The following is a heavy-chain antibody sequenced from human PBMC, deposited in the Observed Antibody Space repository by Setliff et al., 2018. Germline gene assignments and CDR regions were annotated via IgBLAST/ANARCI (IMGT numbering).Heavy chain of an antibody. D-gene: IGHD6-19*01. CDR2: INPGSGAT. J-gene: IGHJ4*02. V-gene: IGHV1-2*02. Sequence: ASVKVSCKASGYTFTAYYMHWVRQAPGQGLEWMGWINPGSGATNLAQRFQGRVTMTTDISTTTVYMELRGLTSDDTAVYYCARARIAVAGSDLDYWGQGTLVTVSS. CDR3: ARARIAVAGSDLDY. CDR1: GYTFTAYY.